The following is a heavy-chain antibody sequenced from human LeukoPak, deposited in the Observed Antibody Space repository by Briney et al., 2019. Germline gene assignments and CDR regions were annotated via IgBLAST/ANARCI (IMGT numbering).Heavy chain of an antibody. J-gene: IGHJ4*02. V-gene: IGHV3-21*01. D-gene: IGHD3-3*01. CDR2: ISSSSSYI. CDR3: ARVKNIWSGYYPISFDY. CDR1: GFTFSSYS. Sequence: VGSLRLSCAASGFTFSSYSMNWVRQAPGKGLEWVSSISSSSSYIYYADSVKGRFTISRDNAKNSLYLQMNSLRAEDTAVYYCARVKNIWSGYYPISFDYWGQGTLVTVSS.